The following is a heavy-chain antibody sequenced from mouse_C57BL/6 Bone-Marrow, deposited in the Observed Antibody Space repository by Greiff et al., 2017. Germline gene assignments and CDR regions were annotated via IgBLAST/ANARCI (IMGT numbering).Heavy chain of an antibody. CDR3: AREYYSNYYYAMDY. CDR1: GFTFSSYA. J-gene: IGHJ4*01. Sequence: EVKLMESGGGLVKPGGSLKLSCAASGFTFSSYAMSWVRQTPEKRLEWVATISDGGSYTYYPDNVKGRFTISRDNAKNNLYLQMSHLKSEDTAMYYCAREYYSNYYYAMDYWGQGTSVTVSS. V-gene: IGHV5-4*01. D-gene: IGHD2-5*01. CDR2: ISDGGSYT.